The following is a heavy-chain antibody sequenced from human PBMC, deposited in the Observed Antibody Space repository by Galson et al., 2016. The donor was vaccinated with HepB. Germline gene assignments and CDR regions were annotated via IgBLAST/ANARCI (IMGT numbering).Heavy chain of an antibody. CDR1: GFTFNTFN. CDR2: ISGSSDTI. D-gene: IGHD6-19*01. CDR3: AKRSLAGAADY. J-gene: IGHJ4*02. V-gene: IGHV3-48*01. Sequence: SLRLSCAASGFTFNTFNMNWVRQAPGKGLEWVSYISGSSDTIYYADSVAGRFTISRDNSRNTLYLQMNSLTFEDTAVYYCAKRSLAGAADYWGQGTLVTVSS.